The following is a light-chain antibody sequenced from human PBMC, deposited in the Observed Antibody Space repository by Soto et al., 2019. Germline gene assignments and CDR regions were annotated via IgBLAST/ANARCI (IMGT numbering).Light chain of an antibody. CDR2: EVS. Sequence: QSALTQPASVSGSPGQSITISCTGTSSDVGDYKYVSWYQQHPGKAPKAMIYEVSTRPSGVSNRFSGSKSGNTASLTISGLQAEDEADYYCSAYTSSNTLVFGPGTKVTVL. J-gene: IGLJ1*01. CDR1: SSDVGDYKY. CDR3: SAYTSSNTLV. V-gene: IGLV2-14*01.